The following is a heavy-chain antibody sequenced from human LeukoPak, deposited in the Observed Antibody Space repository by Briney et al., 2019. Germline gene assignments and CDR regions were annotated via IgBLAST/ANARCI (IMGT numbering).Heavy chain of an antibody. CDR1: GYTFTSYY. J-gene: IGHJ6*02. CDR3: ARDLPTMVRGNYYYYGMDV. CDR2: INPSGGST. Sequence: ASLKVSCKASGYTFTSYYMHWVRQAPGQGLEWMGIINPSGGSTSYAQKFQGRVTMTRDTSTSTVYMELSSLRSEDTAVYYCARDLPTMVRGNYYYYGMDVWGQGTTVTVSS. V-gene: IGHV1-46*01. D-gene: IGHD3-10*01.